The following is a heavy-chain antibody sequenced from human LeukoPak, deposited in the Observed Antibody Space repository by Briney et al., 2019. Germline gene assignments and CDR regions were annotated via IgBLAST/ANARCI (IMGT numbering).Heavy chain of an antibody. J-gene: IGHJ3*02. D-gene: IGHD4-11*01. CDR3: ARDRVPVYSNYGGKDAFDI. CDR1: GYTFTGYY. CDR2: INPNSGGT. Sequence: GASVKVSCKASGYTFTGYYMHWVRQAPGQGLEWMGWINPNSGGTNYAQKFQGRVTMTRDTSISTAYMELSRLRSDDTAVYYCARDRVPVYSNYGGKDAFDIWGQGTMVTVSS. V-gene: IGHV1-2*02.